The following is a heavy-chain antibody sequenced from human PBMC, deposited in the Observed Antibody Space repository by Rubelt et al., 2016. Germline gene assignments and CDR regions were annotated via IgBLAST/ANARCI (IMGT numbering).Heavy chain of an antibody. CDR3: AREFDGSSGEDY. V-gene: IGHV4-34*01. J-gene: IGHJ4*02. Sequence: QVQLQQWGAGLLKPSETLSLTCAVYGGSLSGYYWAWIRQPPGKGLEWIGEINHRGSTDYNPSLKGRVTISIDTSKNEFTLKLKSVPSAATAVYYCAREFDGSSGEDYWGQGTLVTVSS. D-gene: IGHD3-16*01. CDR1: GGSLSGYY. CDR2: INHRGST.